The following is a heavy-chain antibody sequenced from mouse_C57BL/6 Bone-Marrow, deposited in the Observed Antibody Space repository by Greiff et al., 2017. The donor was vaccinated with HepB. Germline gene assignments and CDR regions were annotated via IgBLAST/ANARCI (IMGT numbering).Heavy chain of an antibody. CDR1: GFPFSEYG. Sequence: EVQLVESGGGLVKPGGSLKISCAASGFPFSEYGMHWVRQAPEKGLAWVAYMSSGSSTIYYADTVKGRFTISRDNAKNTLFLQMTSLRSEDTAMYYCAERDFDVWGTGTTVTVSS. CDR2: MSSGSSTI. CDR3: AERDFDV. J-gene: IGHJ1*03. V-gene: IGHV5-17*01.